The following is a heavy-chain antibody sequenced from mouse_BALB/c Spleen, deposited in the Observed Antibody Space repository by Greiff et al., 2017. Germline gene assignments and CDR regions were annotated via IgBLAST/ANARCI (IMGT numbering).Heavy chain of an antibody. Sequence: QVQLQQPGAELVKPGAPVKLSCKASGYTFTSYWMNWVKQRPGRGLEWIGRIDPSDSETHYNQKSKDKATLTVDKSSSTAYIQLSSLTSEDSAVYYCARHYGSSTPWYFDVWGAGTTGTVSS. CDR1: GYTFTSYW. V-gene: IGHV1-69*02. CDR2: IDPSDSET. D-gene: IGHD1-1*01. J-gene: IGHJ1*01. CDR3: ARHYGSSTPWYFDV.